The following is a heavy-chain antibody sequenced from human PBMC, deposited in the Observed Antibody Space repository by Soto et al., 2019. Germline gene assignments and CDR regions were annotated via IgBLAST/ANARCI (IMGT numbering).Heavy chain of an antibody. J-gene: IGHJ3*02. V-gene: IGHV3-7*01. Sequence: PGESLRLSCAASGFTFSSYWMSWVRQAPGKGLEWVANIKQDGSEKYYVDSVKGRFTISRDNAKNSLYLQMNSLRAEDTAVYYCARVSFLRAFDIWGQGTMVTVS. CDR1: GFTFSSYW. D-gene: IGHD3-3*01. CDR2: IKQDGSEK. CDR3: ARVSFLRAFDI.